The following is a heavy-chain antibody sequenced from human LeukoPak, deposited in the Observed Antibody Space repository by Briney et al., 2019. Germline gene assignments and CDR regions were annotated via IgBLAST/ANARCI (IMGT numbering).Heavy chain of an antibody. V-gene: IGHV3-48*02. CDR3: ARGRPYSYGSIDY. Sequence: GSLRLSCAASGFTFNHYAMNWVRQAPGKGLEWVSYISSSSTIYYADSVKGRFTISRDNAKNSLYLQMNSLRDEDTAVYYCARGRPYSYGSIDYWGQGTLVTVSS. D-gene: IGHD5-18*01. CDR1: GFTFNHYA. J-gene: IGHJ4*02. CDR2: ISSSSTI.